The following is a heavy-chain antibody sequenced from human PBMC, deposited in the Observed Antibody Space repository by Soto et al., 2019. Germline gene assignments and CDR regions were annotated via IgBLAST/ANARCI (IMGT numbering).Heavy chain of an antibody. D-gene: IGHD1-26*01. J-gene: IGHJ6*02. CDR2: ISGLGGST. V-gene: IGHV3-23*01. CDR3: AKDRNSGSSMSTSWLDYGMDV. CDR1: GFTFSSYA. Sequence: EVQLWESGGGLVQPGGSLRLSCAASGFTFSSYAMSWVRQAPGKGLEWVSAISGLGGSTYYADSVKGRFTIARDHSKNTLYGQMNSLRPKGTAVYDCAKDRNSGSSMSTSWLDYGMDVWGQGTTVTLSS.